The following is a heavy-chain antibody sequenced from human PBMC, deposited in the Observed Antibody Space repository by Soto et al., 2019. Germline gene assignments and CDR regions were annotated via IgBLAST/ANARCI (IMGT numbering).Heavy chain of an antibody. V-gene: IGHV3-48*03. J-gene: IGHJ4*02. CDR2: IPASDNSI. Sequence: RLSCADSGVTFKTSAVHWVRQAPGKGLEWLSFIPASDNSIYYADSVEGRFTISGDNPKNSVSLQMNSLTVEDTAMYYCASSGWGASGTPYLDFWGQGTLVTVSS. CDR1: GVTFKTSA. D-gene: IGHD1-1*01. CDR3: ASSGWGASGTPYLDF.